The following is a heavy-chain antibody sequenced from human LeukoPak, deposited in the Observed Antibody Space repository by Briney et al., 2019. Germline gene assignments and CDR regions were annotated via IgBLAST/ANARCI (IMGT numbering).Heavy chain of an antibody. CDR1: GFSFSSYG. CDR2: ISYDGSNK. J-gene: IGHJ4*02. Sequence: GGSLRLSCAASGFSFSSYGMHWVRQVPGKGLEWVAVISYDGSNKYYADSVKGRFTISRDNSKNTLYLQMNSLRAEDTAVYYCARDKDFDYWGQGTLVTVSS. V-gene: IGHV3-30*19. CDR3: ARDKDFDY.